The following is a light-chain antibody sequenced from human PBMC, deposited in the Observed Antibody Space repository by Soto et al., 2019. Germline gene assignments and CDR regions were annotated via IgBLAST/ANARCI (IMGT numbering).Light chain of an antibody. CDR1: NIGTQS. CDR2: YNS. J-gene: IGLJ3*02. CDR3: QAWDSGSDHGV. Sequence: SYVLTQPPSVSVAPGKTARITCGGNNIGTQSVHWYQQKPGQAPVLVISYNSDRPSGIPERFSGSNSGSTATLTISRVEVGDEADYYCQAWDSGSDHGVFGGGTQLTVL. V-gene: IGLV3-21*01.